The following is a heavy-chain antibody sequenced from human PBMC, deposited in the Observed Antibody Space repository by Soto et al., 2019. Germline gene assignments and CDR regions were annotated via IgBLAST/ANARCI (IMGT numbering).Heavy chain of an antibody. J-gene: IGHJ4*02. V-gene: IGHV3-33*01. CDR3: ARDRSTPVLDY. CDR1: GFTFNSYG. CDR2: IWYDGSNK. Sequence: QVQLVESGGGVVQPGRSLRLSCAASGFTFNSYGMHWVRQAPGKGLEWVAVIWYDGSNKYYADSVKGRFTISRDNSKNTLYLQINSLRAEDTAVYYCARDRSTPVLDYWGQGTLVTVSS. D-gene: IGHD2-15*01.